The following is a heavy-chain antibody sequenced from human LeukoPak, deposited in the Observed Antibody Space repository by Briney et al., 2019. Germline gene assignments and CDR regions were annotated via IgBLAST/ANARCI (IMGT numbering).Heavy chain of an antibody. CDR3: AKDLQYDSSGTYYYYGMDV. V-gene: IGHV3-43*02. J-gene: IGHJ6*02. CDR2: ISGDGGST. Sequence: GGSLRLSCAASGFTFNDYAMHWVRQAPGKGLEWVSLISGDGGSTYYADSVKGGFTISRDNSKNSLYLQMNSLRTEDTALYYCAKDLQYDSSGTYYYYGMDVWGQGTTVTVSS. D-gene: IGHD3-22*01. CDR1: GFTFNDYA.